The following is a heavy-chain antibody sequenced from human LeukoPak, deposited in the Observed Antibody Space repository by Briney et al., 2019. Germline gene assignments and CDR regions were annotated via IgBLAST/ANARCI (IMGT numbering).Heavy chain of an antibody. CDR1: GFTFSNFA. Sequence: SGGSLRLSCAASGFTFSNFAMAWVRQAPGRGLAWVSGVYASGSSINYLDSVKGRFTVSRDNSKNTLYLQMNNLRVEDTAVYYCAKDLTFGDGKWEFHAWGQGTLVTVSS. J-gene: IGHJ5*02. D-gene: IGHD2-21*02. CDR2: VYASGSSI. CDR3: AKDLTFGDGKWEFHA. V-gene: IGHV3-23*05.